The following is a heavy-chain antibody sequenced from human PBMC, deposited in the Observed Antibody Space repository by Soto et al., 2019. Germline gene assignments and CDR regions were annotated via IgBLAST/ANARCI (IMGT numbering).Heavy chain of an antibody. CDR1: GYTFTSYD. Sequence: ASVKVSCKASGYTFTSYDINWVRQATGQGLEWMRWMNPNSGNTGYAQKFQGRVTMTRNTSISTAYMELSSLRSEDTAVYYCARSCSGGSCYGSFFDYWGQGTLVTVSS. V-gene: IGHV1-8*01. CDR2: MNPNSGNT. D-gene: IGHD2-15*01. CDR3: ARSCSGGSCYGSFFDY. J-gene: IGHJ4*02.